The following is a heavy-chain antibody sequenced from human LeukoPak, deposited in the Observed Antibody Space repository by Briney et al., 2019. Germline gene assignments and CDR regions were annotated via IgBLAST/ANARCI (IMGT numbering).Heavy chain of an antibody. Sequence: GGSLRLSCAASEFTVSDNYMSWVRQAPGKGLEWVSILYSGGNAYYTDSVKGRFTISRGNSKNTVYLQMNSLRAGDTAVYFCARTTRARTFYFKGRDVRDQGTRATV. CDR2: LYSGGNA. J-gene: IGHJ6*02. V-gene: IGHV3-53*01. CDR3: ARTTRARTFYFKGRDV. CDR1: EFTVSDNY. D-gene: IGHD2/OR15-2a*01.